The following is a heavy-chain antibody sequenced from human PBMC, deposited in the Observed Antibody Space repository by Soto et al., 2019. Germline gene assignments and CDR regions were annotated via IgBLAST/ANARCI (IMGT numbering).Heavy chain of an antibody. J-gene: IGHJ6*02. Sequence: GGSLRLSCAASGFTFSSYEMNWVRQAPGKGLEWVSYISSSGSTIYYADSGKGRFTISRDNAKNSLYLQMNSLRAEDTAVYYCARDCSSTSCYYYYYYGMDVWGQGTTVTVSS. V-gene: IGHV3-48*03. D-gene: IGHD2-2*01. CDR3: ARDCSSTSCYYYYYYGMDV. CDR2: ISSSGSTI. CDR1: GFTFSSYE.